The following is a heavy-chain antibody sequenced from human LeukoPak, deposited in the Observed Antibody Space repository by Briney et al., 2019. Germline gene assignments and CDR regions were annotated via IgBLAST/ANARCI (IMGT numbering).Heavy chain of an antibody. J-gene: IGHJ4*02. CDR3: ARDPPGYDYNPPFVDY. Sequence: SETLSLTCAVSGYSISSGYYWGWIRQPPGKGLEWIGSIYHSGCTYYNPSLKSRVTISVDTSKNQFSLKLSSVTAADTAVYYCARDPPGYDYNPPFVDYWGQGTLVTVSS. CDR1: GYSISSGYY. D-gene: IGHD5-12*01. CDR2: IYHSGCT. V-gene: IGHV4-38-2*02.